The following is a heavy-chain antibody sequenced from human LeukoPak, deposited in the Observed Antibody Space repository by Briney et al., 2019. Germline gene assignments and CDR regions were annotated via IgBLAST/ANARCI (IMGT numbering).Heavy chain of an antibody. J-gene: IGHJ4*02. D-gene: IGHD6-13*01. CDR1: GFTFVDYG. CDR2: INYNGAIT. CDR3: ASGYSSSWYRDY. Sequence: PGGSLRLSCAPSGFTFVDYGLSWVRRAPGKGLEWLCAINYNGAITDYADSVKGRFTISRDNSKNTLYLQMNSLRAEDTAVYYCASGYSSSWYRDYWGQGTLVTVSS. V-gene: IGHV3-20*04.